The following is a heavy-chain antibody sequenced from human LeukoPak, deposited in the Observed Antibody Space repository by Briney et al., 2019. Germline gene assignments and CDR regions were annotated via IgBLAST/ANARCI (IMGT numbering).Heavy chain of an antibody. V-gene: IGHV3-49*04. CDR3: TGGPKDCSSTSCYYYYYYYYMDV. D-gene: IGHD2-2*01. CDR1: GFTFGDYA. Sequence: GGSLRLSCTASGFTFGDYAMSWVRQAPGKGLEWVGFIRSKAYGGTTEYAASVKGRFTISRDDSKSIAYLQMNSLKTEDTAVYYCTGGPKDCSSTSCYYYYYYYYMDVWGKGTTVTISS. CDR2: IRSKAYGGTT. J-gene: IGHJ6*03.